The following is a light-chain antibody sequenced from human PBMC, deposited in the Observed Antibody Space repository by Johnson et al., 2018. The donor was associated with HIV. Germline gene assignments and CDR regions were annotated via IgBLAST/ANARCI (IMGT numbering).Light chain of an antibody. CDR2: DNN. Sequence: QSVLTQPPSVSAAPGQKVTISCSGSSSNIGNNYVSWYQHLPGRAPKLLIYDNNKRPSGIPDRFSGSKSGTSATLGITGLQTGGEADYYCGTWDSSLSTGVFGTGT. J-gene: IGLJ1*01. V-gene: IGLV1-51*01. CDR1: SSNIGNNY. CDR3: GTWDSSLSTGV.